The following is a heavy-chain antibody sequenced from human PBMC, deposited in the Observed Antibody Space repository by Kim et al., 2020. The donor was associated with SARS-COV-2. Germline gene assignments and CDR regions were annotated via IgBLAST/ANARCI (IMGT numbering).Heavy chain of an antibody. Sequence: GESLKISCKGSGYSFTSYWINWVRQMPGKGLEWMGKIDPSDSYTNYSPSFQGHVTISADKSISTAYLQWSSLKASDTAMYYCTRHPIAVAGYYYGMDVWGQGTTVTVSS. CDR3: TRHPIAVAGYYYGMDV. J-gene: IGHJ6*02. CDR1: GYSFTSYW. D-gene: IGHD6-19*01. CDR2: IDPSDSYT. V-gene: IGHV5-10-1*01.